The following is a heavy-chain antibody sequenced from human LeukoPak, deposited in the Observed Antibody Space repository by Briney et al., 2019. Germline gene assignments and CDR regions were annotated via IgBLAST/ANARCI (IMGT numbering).Heavy chain of an antibody. CDR3: AELGITMIGGV. Sequence: PGGSLRLSCAASGFTFSNYAMHWVRQAPGKGLEWVAVISYEGTNKYYADSVKGRFTISRDSSKNTLYLQMNSLRAEDTAMYYCAELGITMIGGVWGKGTTVTISS. D-gene: IGHD3-10*02. V-gene: IGHV3-30*04. CDR1: GFTFSNYA. J-gene: IGHJ6*04. CDR2: ISYEGTNK.